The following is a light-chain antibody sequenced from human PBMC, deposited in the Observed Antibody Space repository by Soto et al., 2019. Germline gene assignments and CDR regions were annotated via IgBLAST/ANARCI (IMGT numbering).Light chain of an antibody. Sequence: QSALTQPASVSGSPGQSITISCIGTSSDVGSYNLVSWYQQHPGKAPKFLIYEVSERPSGVSNRFSGSKSGNTASLTISGLQAEDEAEYYCCSYAGSRTHVVFGGGTKRTVL. V-gene: IGLV2-23*02. CDR3: CSYAGSRTHVV. CDR2: EVS. CDR1: SSDVGSYNL. J-gene: IGLJ2*01.